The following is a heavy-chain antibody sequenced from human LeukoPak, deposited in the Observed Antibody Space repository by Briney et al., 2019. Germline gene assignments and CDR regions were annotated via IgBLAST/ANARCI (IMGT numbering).Heavy chain of an antibody. CDR3: AKDHINIVVVPADRKTYGMDV. J-gene: IGHJ6*02. V-gene: IGHV3-30*18. D-gene: IGHD2-2*01. Sequence: GGSLRLSCAASGFTFSSYGMHWVRQAPGKGLEWVAVISYDGSNKYYADSVKGRFTISRDNSKNTLYLQMNSVRAEDTAVYYCAKDHINIVVVPADRKTYGMDVWGQGTTVTVSS. CDR2: ISYDGSNK. CDR1: GFTFSSYG.